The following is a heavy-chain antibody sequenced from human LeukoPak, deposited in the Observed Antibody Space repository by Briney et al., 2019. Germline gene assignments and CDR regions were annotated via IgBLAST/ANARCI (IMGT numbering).Heavy chain of an antibody. CDR3: ARAGTRRGDGMDV. D-gene: IGHD6-13*01. J-gene: IGHJ6*04. CDR1: GGTFSSYA. V-gene: IGHV1-69*13. Sequence: SVKVSCKASGGTFSSYANSWVRQAPGQGLEWMGGIIPIFGTANYAQKFQGRGTITADESTSTAYMELSSLRSEDTAVYYCARAGTRRGDGMDVWGKGTTVTVSS. CDR2: IIPIFGTA.